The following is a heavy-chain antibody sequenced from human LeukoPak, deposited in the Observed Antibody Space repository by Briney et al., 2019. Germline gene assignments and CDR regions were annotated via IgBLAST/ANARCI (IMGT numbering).Heavy chain of an antibody. Sequence: ASVKVSCKASGYTFTSYYMHWVRQAPGQGLEWMGIINPSGGSTSYAQKFQGRVTMTRDTSTSTVYMELSSLRSEDTAVYYCARDPTAGPIVATTLDYWGQGTLVTVSS. CDR3: ARDPTAGPIVATTLDY. J-gene: IGHJ4*02. CDR2: INPSGGST. V-gene: IGHV1-46*01. D-gene: IGHD5-12*01. CDR1: GYTFTSYY.